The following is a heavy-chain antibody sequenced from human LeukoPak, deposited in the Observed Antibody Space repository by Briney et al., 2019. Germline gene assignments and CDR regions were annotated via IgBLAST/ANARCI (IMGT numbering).Heavy chain of an antibody. D-gene: IGHD3-3*01. CDR2: LYYSGST. CDR3: ARQLRHPELNTMYGVVDY. CDR1: GGSISSSSYY. Sequence: SETLSLTCTVSGGSISSSSYYWGWIRQPPGKGLEWIGTLYYSGSTYYNPSLGSRVTISVDTSKNQFSLKVSSVTAADTAVYYCARQLRHPELNTMYGVVDYWGQGTLVTVSS. V-gene: IGHV4-39*01. J-gene: IGHJ4*02.